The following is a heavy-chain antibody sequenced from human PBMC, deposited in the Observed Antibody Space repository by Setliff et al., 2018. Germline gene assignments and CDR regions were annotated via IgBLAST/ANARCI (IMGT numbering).Heavy chain of an antibody. J-gene: IGHJ4*02. D-gene: IGHD6-25*01. V-gene: IGHV3-48*04. CDR1: GFTFSTYG. CDR3: VRDTTSGWMLTN. CDR2: LNNDGTTI. Sequence: RGSLRLSCAASGFTFSTYGLNWVRQAPGKGLEWISYLNNDGTTIYYADSVRGRFTISRDNARDSLYLQMNSLRAEDTAVYYCVRDTTSGWMLTNWGQGTLVTVSS.